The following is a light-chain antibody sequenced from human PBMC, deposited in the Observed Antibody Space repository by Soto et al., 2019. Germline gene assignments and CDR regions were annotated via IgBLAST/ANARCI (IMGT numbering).Light chain of an antibody. J-gene: IGLJ1*01. V-gene: IGLV2-18*02. CDR3: CSWTSSSTYV. CDR2: EVS. Sequence: QSALTQPPSVSGSLGHSVAISLTGTSSNVGSYDRVSWYQQPPATAPKPIISEVSNRPSGVPDRFSGSKSGNTASLTISGLQAEDEADYYCCSWTSSSTYVFGTGTKLTVL. CDR1: SSNVGSYDR.